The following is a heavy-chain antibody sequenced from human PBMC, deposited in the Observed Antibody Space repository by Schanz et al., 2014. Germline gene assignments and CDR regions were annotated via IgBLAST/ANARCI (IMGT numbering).Heavy chain of an antibody. J-gene: IGHJ6*02. Sequence: QVYLVESGGDLVKPGGSLRLSCAASGFTFSDYYMAWIRQAPGKGLEWVSHISGSSIHKNYADSVKGRFSISRDNGETSVYLQINSLRVEDTAVYYCARFLARYQYYGVDVWGQGTPVTVSS. CDR3: ARFLARYQYYGVDV. CDR1: GFTFSDYY. V-gene: IGHV3-11*05. CDR2: ISGSSIHK. D-gene: IGHD3-3*01.